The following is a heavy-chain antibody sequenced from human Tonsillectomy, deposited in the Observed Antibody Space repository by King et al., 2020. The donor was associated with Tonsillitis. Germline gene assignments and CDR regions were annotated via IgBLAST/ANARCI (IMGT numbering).Heavy chain of an antibody. Sequence: QEQLVESGGGVVQPGRSLRLSCVSSGFAFRSYGMHWVRQAPGKGLEWVAVISYDATRENYADSAKGRFTISRDNSKNTLYLQMNSLRAEDTAVYYCARERLYSSFWGIDYWGQGSLVTVSS. CDR1: GFAFRSYG. D-gene: IGHD6-19*01. J-gene: IGHJ4*02. CDR2: ISYDATRE. V-gene: IGHV3-33*05. CDR3: ARERLYSSFWGIDY.